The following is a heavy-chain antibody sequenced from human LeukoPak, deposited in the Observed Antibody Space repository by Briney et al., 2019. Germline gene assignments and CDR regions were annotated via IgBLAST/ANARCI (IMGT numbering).Heavy chain of an antibody. Sequence: GGSLRLSCAASGFTFSSYAMHWVRQAPGKGLEWVAVISYDGSNKYYADSVKGRFTISRDNSKNTLYLQMNSLRAEDTAVYYCAKVESAYSSSWGFFDYWGQGTLVTVSS. V-gene: IGHV3-30-3*01. CDR1: GFTFSSYA. CDR2: ISYDGSNK. CDR3: AKVESAYSSSWGFFDY. D-gene: IGHD6-13*01. J-gene: IGHJ4*02.